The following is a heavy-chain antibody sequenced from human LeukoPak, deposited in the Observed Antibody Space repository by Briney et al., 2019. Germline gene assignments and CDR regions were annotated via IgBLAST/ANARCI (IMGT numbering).Heavy chain of an antibody. D-gene: IGHD4-11*01. CDR1: GFTFSSYA. CDR3: AKLGINYGDAFDI. V-gene: IGHV3-30-3*02. Sequence: GGSLRLSCAASGFTFSSYAMHWVRQAPGKGLEWVAVISYDGSNKYYADSVKGRFTISRDNSKNTLYLQMNSLRAEDTAVYYCAKLGINYGDAFDIWGQGTMVTVSS. CDR2: ISYDGSNK. J-gene: IGHJ3*02.